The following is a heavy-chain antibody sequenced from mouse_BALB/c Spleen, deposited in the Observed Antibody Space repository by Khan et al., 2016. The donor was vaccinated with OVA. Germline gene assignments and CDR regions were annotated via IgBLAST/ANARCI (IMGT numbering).Heavy chain of an antibody. CDR3: ARRGYDYGRGALFAY. Sequence: QVQLKQSGPGLVQPSQSLSITCTVSGFSLNNYSVHWVRQSPGKGLEWLGVIWSAGSTDYNAAFISRLTISKDNSRSQVFFKTNSLQPNDTAIYYCARRGYDYGRGALFAYWGQGTLVTVSA. D-gene: IGHD2-4*01. CDR1: GFSLNNYS. CDR2: IWSAGST. V-gene: IGHV2-2*02. J-gene: IGHJ3*01.